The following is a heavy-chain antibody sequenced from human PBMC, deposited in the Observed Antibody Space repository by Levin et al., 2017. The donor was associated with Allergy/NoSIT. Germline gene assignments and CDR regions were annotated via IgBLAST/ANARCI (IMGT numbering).Heavy chain of an antibody. D-gene: IGHD6-13*01. CDR1: GFTVSSNY. CDR3: ARLGELVFFDFDY. V-gene: IGHV3-66*02. J-gene: IGHJ4*02. Sequence: PGGSLRLSCAASGFTVSSNYMSWVRQAPGKGLEWVSVIYSGGSTYYADSVKGRFTISRDNSKNTLYLQMNSLRAEDTAVYYCARLGELVFFDFDYWGQGTLVTVSS. CDR2: IYSGGST.